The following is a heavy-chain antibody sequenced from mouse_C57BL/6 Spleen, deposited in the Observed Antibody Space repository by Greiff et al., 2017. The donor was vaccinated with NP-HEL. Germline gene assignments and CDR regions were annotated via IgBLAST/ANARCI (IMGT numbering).Heavy chain of an antibody. CDR1: GYAFSSSW. CDR2: VYPGDGDT. J-gene: IGHJ3*01. V-gene: IGHV1-82*01. CDR3: ARQDYDDSNPFAY. D-gene: IGHD1-1*01. Sequence: VQSVESGPELVKPGAPVKISCKASGYAFSSSWMNRVKQRPGKGPEWVGRVYPGDGDTNYNGKFKGKAPLTAEKSSSTADMQLSRLTSEDSAIYFGARQDYDDSNPFAYWGQGTLVTVSA.